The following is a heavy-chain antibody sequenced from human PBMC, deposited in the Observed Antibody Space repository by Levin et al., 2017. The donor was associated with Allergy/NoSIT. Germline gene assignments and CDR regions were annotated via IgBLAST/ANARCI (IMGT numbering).Heavy chain of an antibody. D-gene: IGHD1-26*01. J-gene: IGHJ4*02. V-gene: IGHV1-46*01. Sequence: GESLKISCKTSGHTVTNYYMHWVRQAPGQGLEWMGVINPSGDSTTYAQTFQGRFIVTRDASTSTVYMQLNSLRSDDTAVYYCAKWGTAGGGDYWGQGTLVTVSS. CDR3: AKWGTAGGGDY. CDR2: INPSGDST. CDR1: GHTVTNYY.